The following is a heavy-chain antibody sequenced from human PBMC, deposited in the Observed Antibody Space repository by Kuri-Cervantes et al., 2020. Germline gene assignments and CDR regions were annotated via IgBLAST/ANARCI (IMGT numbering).Heavy chain of an antibody. CDR2: IWYDGSKK. J-gene: IGHJ4*02. V-gene: IGHV3-30*02. CDR3: AKVGRDSYYYDSSGYYDRWYFDY. CDR1: GFTFSTYG. D-gene: IGHD3-22*01. Sequence: GESLKISCAASGFTFSTYGMHWVRQAPGKGLEWVAVIWYDGSKKNYADSVKGRFTISRDNSKNTLYLQMNSLRAEDTAVYYCAKVGRDSYYYDSSGYYDRWYFDYWGQGTLVTVSS.